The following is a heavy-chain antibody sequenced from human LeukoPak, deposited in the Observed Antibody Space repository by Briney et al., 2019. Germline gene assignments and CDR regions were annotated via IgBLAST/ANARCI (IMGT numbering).Heavy chain of an antibody. CDR3: ARGLVGATSVFDN. CDR1: GYTFTGYS. J-gene: IGHJ4*02. CDR2: IDPKSGDT. Sequence: SVNLSCKASGYTFTGYSMHWVRRAPGQRLEWMGWIDPKSGDTNSAHKFHDRVTMTRDTSISAAYMELTRLKSDDTAVYYCARGLVGATSVFDNWGQPSQLGDSS. D-gene: IGHD1-26*01. V-gene: IGHV1-2*02.